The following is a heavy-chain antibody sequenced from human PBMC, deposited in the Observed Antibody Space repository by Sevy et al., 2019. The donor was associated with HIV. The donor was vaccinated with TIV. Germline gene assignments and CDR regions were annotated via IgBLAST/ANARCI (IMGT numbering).Heavy chain of an antibody. CDR2: INHSGGT. CDR1: GGSFSGYY. CDR3: ARHGTGSSCSRAFDI. J-gene: IGHJ3*02. D-gene: IGHD2-15*01. Sequence: SETLSLTCAVYGGSFSGYYWSWIRQPPGKGLEWIGEINHSGGTNYNPSLKSRVNISGDTSKNQFSLKLNSVTAADTAVYYGARHGTGSSCSRAFDIWGQGTMVTVSS. V-gene: IGHV4-34*01.